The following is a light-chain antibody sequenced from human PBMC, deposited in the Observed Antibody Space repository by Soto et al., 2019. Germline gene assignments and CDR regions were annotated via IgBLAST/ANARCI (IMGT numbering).Light chain of an antibody. CDR2: GAS. CDR1: QSGSGTY. Sequence: EIVLTQSPGTLSLPPGERATLSCRASQSGSGTYLAWYQQKPGQAPRLLISGASRRATGIPDRFSGSGSGTDFTLTISSLEPEDFAVYYCQQYGKSPLTFGGGTKVDIK. J-gene: IGKJ4*01. V-gene: IGKV3-20*01. CDR3: QQYGKSPLT.